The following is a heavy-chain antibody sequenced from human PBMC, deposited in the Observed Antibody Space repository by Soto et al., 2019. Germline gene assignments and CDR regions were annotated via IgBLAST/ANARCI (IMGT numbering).Heavy chain of an antibody. CDR1: GFSFSSYS. D-gene: IGHD3-3*02. V-gene: IGHV3-48*02. Sequence: GGSLRLSCTASGFSFSSYSMNWVRQAPGKGLEWISYITPSSSARHYADSVKGRFTVSRDNGKNSLYLQMNSLREEDTAVYYCAAIIFGSKDWGQGTLVTVSS. CDR2: ITPSSSAR. CDR3: AAIIFGSKD. J-gene: IGHJ4*02.